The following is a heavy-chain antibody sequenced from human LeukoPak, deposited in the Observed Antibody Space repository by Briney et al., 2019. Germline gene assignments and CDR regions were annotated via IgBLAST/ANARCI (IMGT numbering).Heavy chain of an antibody. J-gene: IGHJ4*02. CDR2: INHSGST. D-gene: IGHD3-10*01. CDR1: GGSFSGYY. Sequence: SETLSLTCAVYGGSFSGYYWSWIRQPPGKGLEWIGEINHSGSTNYNPSLKSRVTISVDTSKNQFSLKLSSVTAADTAVYYCARIYGSGTYFTDYWGQGTLVTASS. CDR3: ARIYGSGTYFTDY. V-gene: IGHV4-34*01.